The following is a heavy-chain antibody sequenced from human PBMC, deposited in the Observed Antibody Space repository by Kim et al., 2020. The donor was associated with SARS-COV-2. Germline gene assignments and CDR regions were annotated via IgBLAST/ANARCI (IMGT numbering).Heavy chain of an antibody. Sequence: SETLSLTCAVYGGSFSGYYWSWIRQPPGKGLEWIGEINHSGSTNYNPSLKSRVTISVDTSKNQFSLKLSPVTAADTAVYYCARGPGPPRSVPYSSSSYWFDPWGQGTLVTVSS. CDR2: INHSGST. CDR1: GGSFSGYY. J-gene: IGHJ5*02. D-gene: IGHD6-13*01. CDR3: ARGPGPPRSVPYSSSSYWFDP. V-gene: IGHV4-34*01.